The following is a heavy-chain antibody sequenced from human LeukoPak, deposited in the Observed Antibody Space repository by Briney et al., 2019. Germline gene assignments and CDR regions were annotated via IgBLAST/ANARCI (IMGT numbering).Heavy chain of an antibody. CDR3: GRMGLRRWAFDI. Sequence: RGSLKHSCAASGIHFSSHRMHRVRQAPGKGLEWVSSISSSSSYIYYAASVKGRFTISRDNAKNSLYLQMNSLRAEDTAVYYGGRMGLRRWAFDIWGQGTMVTVSS. CDR2: ISSSSSYI. V-gene: IGHV3-21*01. J-gene: IGHJ3*02. D-gene: IGHD6-13*01. CDR1: GIHFSSHR.